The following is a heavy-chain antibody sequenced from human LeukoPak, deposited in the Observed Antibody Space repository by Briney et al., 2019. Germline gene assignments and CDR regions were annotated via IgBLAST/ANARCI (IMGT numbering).Heavy chain of an antibody. CDR3: ARGWGFWYFDL. D-gene: IGHD7-27*01. J-gene: IGHJ2*01. CDR1: GGSISSSSYY. CDR2: IYYSGST. V-gene: IGHV4-61*05. Sequence: SETLSLTCTVSGGSISSSSYYWGWIRQPPGKGLEWIGYIYYSGSTNYNPSLKSRVTISVDTSKNQFSLKLSSVTAADTAVYYCARGWGFWYFDLWGRGTLVTVSS.